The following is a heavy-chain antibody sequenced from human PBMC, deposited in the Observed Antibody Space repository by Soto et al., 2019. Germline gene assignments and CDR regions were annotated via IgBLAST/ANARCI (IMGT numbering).Heavy chain of an antibody. CDR2: ISAYNGNT. J-gene: IGHJ4*02. Sequence: GAGVTVSCQASGCTFTRYVIIWVRQAPAQGVEWMGWISAYNGNTNYAQKLQGRDTMTTDTSTSTAYMEPRSPRSDDTAVYYCARDYSGSYSDFDYWGQGTLVTVSS. D-gene: IGHD1-26*01. V-gene: IGHV1-18*01. CDR3: ARDYSGSYSDFDY. CDR1: GCTFTRYV.